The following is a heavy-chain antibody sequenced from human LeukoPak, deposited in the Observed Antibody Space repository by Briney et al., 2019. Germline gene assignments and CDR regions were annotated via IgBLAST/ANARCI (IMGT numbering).Heavy chain of an antibody. D-gene: IGHD2-15*01. J-gene: IGHJ4*02. Sequence: SETLSLTCAVYGGSFSGYYWSWIRQPPEKGLEWIGEINHSGSTNYNPSLKSRVTISVDTSKNQFSLKLSSVTAADTAVYYCASAPYCSGGSCQLGTPIDYWGQGTLVTVSS. CDR3: ASAPYCSGGSCQLGTPIDY. CDR2: INHSGST. CDR1: GGSFSGYY. V-gene: IGHV4-34*01.